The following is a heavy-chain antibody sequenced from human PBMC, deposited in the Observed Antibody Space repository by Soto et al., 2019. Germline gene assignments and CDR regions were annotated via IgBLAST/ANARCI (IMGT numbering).Heavy chain of an antibody. V-gene: IGHV1-69*02. J-gene: IGHJ5*02. CDR2: IIPILGIA. D-gene: IGHD3-10*01. Sequence: SVKVSCKASGGTFSSYTISWVRQAPGQGLEWMGRIIPILGIANYAQKFQGRVTITADKSTSTAYMELSSLRSEDTAVYYCARGSRGLLWFGESSNWFDPWGQGTLVTVSS. CDR3: ARGSRGLLWFGESSNWFDP. CDR1: GGTFSSYT.